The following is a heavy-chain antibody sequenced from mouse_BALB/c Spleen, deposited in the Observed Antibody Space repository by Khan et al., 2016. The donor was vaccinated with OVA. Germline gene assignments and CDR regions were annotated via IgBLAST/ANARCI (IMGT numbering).Heavy chain of an antibody. CDR3: ARGGTADYNNEGGAMEY. V-gene: IGHV9-4*02. CDR2: INTHSGVP. D-gene: IGHD1-3*01. Sequence: QIQLVQSGPELKKPGETVRISCKASGYTFTTAGIQWVQKMPGKGLKWIGWINTHSGVPKYAEDFKGRFAFSLEISVNTAYLQITNLKNEDTAPYCRARGGTADYNNEGGAMEYWGQGTSVTVSS. J-gene: IGHJ4*01. CDR1: GYTFTTAG.